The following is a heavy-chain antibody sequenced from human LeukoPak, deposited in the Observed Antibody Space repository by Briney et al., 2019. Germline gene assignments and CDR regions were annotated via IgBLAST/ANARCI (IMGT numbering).Heavy chain of an antibody. V-gene: IGHV3-7*01. CDR2: IKQGGSEK. D-gene: IGHD1-26*01. CDR3: ARDKIVGATQFDY. CDR1: GFTFSSYD. J-gene: IGHJ4*02. Sequence: PGGSLRLSCAASGFTFSSYDMSWVRQAPGKGLEWVANIKQGGSEKYYVDSVKGRFTISRDNAKNSLYLQMNSLRAEDTAVYYCARDKIVGATQFDYWGQGTLVTVSS.